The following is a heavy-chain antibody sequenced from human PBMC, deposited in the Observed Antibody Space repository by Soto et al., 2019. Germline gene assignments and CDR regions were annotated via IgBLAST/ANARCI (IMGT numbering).Heavy chain of an antibody. V-gene: IGHV2-26*01. CDR1: GFSLSNSRMA. CDR3: ARIYHSGDYGDEKKIDY. CDR2: IFANDEK. D-gene: IGHD4-17*01. J-gene: IGHJ4*02. Sequence: QVTLKESGPVLVKPTETLTLTCTVSGFSLSNSRMAVSWIRQSPGKALEWLAHIFANDEKFYSPSLKSRVTISKDTSKSQVVLIMTNVDPVDTGTYYCARIYHSGDYGDEKKIDYWGQGTLVTVSS.